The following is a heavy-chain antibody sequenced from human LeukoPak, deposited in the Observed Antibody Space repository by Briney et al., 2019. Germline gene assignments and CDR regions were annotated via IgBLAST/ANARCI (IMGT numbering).Heavy chain of an antibody. CDR3: ARDRSNWWEFHDAFDI. D-gene: IGHD1-26*01. Sequence: ASVKVSCKASGYTFTGYYMHWVRQAPGQGLEWMGWINPNSGGTNYAQKFQGRVTMTRDTSTSTAYMELSRLRSDDTAVYYCARDRSNWWEFHDAFDIWGQGTMVTVSS. CDR1: GYTFTGYY. J-gene: IGHJ3*02. CDR2: INPNSGGT. V-gene: IGHV1-2*02.